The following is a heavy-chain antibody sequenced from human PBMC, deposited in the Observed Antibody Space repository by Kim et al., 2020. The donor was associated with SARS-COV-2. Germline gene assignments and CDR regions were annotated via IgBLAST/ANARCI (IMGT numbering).Heavy chain of an antibody. Sequence: ADSVKGRFTSSRKNSKNTVYLEMGNLRGDDTALYYCAKDSGYDYGNAFDIWGQGTMVTVSP. J-gene: IGHJ3*02. CDR3: AKDSGYDYGNAFDI. V-gene: IGHV3-23*01. D-gene: IGHD5-12*01.